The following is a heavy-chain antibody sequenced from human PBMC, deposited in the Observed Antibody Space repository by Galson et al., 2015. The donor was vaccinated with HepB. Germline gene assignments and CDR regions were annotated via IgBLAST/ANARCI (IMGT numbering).Heavy chain of an antibody. V-gene: IGHV1-2*02. J-gene: IGHJ5*02. Sequence: SVKVSCKASGYTFTGYYMHWVRQAPGQGLEWMGWINPNSGGTNYAQKFQGRVTMTRDTSISTAYMELSRLRSDDTAVYYCARPSYGDYVGWFDPWGQGTLVTVSS. CDR3: ARPSYGDYVGWFDP. CDR1: GYTFTGYY. D-gene: IGHD4-17*01. CDR2: INPNSGGT.